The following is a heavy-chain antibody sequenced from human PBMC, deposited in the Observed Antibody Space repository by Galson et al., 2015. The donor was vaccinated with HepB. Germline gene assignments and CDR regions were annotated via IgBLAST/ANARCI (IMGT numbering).Heavy chain of an antibody. CDR2: IYYSGST. D-gene: IGHD3-3*01. CDR1: GGSISSGGYY. CDR3: AGGEITIFGVVNY. V-gene: IGHV4-31*03. J-gene: IGHJ4*02. Sequence: LSLTCTVSGGSISSGGYYWSWIRQHPGKGLEWIGYIYYSGSTYYNPSLKSRVTISVDTSKNQFSLKLSSVTAADTAVYYCAGGEITIFGVVNYWGQGTLVTVSS.